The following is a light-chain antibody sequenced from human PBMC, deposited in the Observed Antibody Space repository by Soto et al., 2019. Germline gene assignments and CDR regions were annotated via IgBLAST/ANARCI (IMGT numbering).Light chain of an antibody. J-gene: IGLJ1*01. CDR2: EVN. CDR3: CSYAGDTTFFV. CDR1: SSDVGSYYP. Sequence: QSVLTQPASMSGSPGQSITISCTGTSSDVGSYYPVSWFQQHPGKAPKLIIYEVNKRPSGVSDRFSGSKSGNTASLTISGLQAADEAEYYCCSYAGDTTFFVFGTETKLTVL. V-gene: IGLV2-23*02.